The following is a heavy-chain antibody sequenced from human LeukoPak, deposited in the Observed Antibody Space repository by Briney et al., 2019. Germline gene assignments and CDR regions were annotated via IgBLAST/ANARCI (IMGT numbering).Heavy chain of an antibody. J-gene: IGHJ5*02. Sequence: ASVKVSCKASGYTFTGYYMRWVRQAPGQGLEWMGWINPNSGGTNYAQKFQGRVTMTRDTSISTAYMELSRLRFDDTAVYYCAKDPFDQMLPENWFDPWGQGTLVTVSS. CDR1: GYTFTGYY. CDR2: INPNSGGT. V-gene: IGHV1-2*02. CDR3: AKDPFDQMLPENWFDP. D-gene: IGHD2-2*01.